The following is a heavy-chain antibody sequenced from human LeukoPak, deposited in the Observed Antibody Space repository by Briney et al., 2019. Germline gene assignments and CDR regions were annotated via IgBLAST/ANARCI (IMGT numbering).Heavy chain of an antibody. D-gene: IGHD5-24*01. Sequence: GASVKVSCKASGYTFTDYYMHWVRQAPGQGLEWMGWISAYNGNTNYAQKLQGRVTMTTDTSTSTAYMELRSPRSDDTAVYYCARDAGDGYNGFDYWGQGTLVTVSS. CDR1: GYTFTDYY. V-gene: IGHV1-18*04. J-gene: IGHJ4*02. CDR3: ARDAGDGYNGFDY. CDR2: ISAYNGNT.